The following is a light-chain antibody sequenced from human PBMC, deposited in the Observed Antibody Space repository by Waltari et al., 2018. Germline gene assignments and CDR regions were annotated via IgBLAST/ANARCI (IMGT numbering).Light chain of an antibody. J-gene: IGKJ1*01. CDR1: QSVNSW. Sequence: DIQMTQSPSSVSASVGDRVTITCRASQSVNSWVAWYQQKPGKAPKLLIFKASNLESGVPSRFSGSGSGTEFTLTISSLQPDDFATYHCQQYDSYWTFGQGTKVEIK. V-gene: IGKV1-5*03. CDR3: QQYDSYWT. CDR2: KAS.